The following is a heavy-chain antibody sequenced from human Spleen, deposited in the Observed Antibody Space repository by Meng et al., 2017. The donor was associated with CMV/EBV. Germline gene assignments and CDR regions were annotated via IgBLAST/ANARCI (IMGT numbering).Heavy chain of an antibody. V-gene: IGHV4-34*01. CDR1: VGSFSCYY. CDR2: INHSGST. D-gene: IGHD4/OR15-4a*01. CDR3: ARVQPWFDP. Sequence: QVQLQQWGAGLLKPSATLSLTCAVYVGSFSCYYGSWIRQPPGKGLEWIXEINHSGSTNYNPSLKSRVTISVDTSKNQFSLKLSSVTAADTAVYYCARVQPWFDPWGQGTLVTVSS. J-gene: IGHJ5*02.